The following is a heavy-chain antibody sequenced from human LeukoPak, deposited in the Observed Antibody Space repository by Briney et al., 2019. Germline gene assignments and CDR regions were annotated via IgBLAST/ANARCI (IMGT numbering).Heavy chain of an antibody. CDR1: GFTLSSYA. CDR2: IGTAGDT. J-gene: IGHJ4*02. V-gene: IGHV3-13*01. Sequence: GGSLRLSWAASGFTLSSYAMHWVRQPAGKGLEWVSAIGTAGDTFYPGSVKGRFTISRENAKKSLFLQMNSLRAEDTAVYYCARQNTPHGNFDYWGQGTLVTVSS. D-gene: IGHD1-26*01. CDR3: ARQNTPHGNFDY.